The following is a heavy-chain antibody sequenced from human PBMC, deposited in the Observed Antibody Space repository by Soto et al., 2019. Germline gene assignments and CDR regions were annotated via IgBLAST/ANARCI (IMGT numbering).Heavy chain of an antibody. CDR3: AREGRYCTNGVCYSDYYGMDV. J-gene: IGHJ6*02. D-gene: IGHD2-8*01. CDR1: GYTFTSYG. V-gene: IGHV1-18*01. Sequence: QVQLVQSGAEVKKPGASVKVSCKASGYTFTSYGISWVRQAPGQGLEWMGWISAYNGNTNYAQKLQGRVTMTTDTSTSTAYMELRSLRSDDTAVYYCAREGRYCTNGVCYSDYYGMDVWGPGTTVTVSS. CDR2: ISAYNGNT.